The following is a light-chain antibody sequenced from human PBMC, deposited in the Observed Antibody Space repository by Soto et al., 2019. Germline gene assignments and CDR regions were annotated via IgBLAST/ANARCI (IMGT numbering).Light chain of an antibody. CDR1: SSDVGIYDY. CDR3: SSYTTTNFYV. V-gene: IGLV2-14*01. Sequence: QSALTQPASVSGSPGQSITISCTGTSSDVGIYDYVSWYQQHPGKAPKLMIYDVTSRPSGVSGRFSGSKSGNTASLTISGLQADDEADYYCSSYTTTNFYVFGTGTKLTVL. J-gene: IGLJ1*01. CDR2: DVT.